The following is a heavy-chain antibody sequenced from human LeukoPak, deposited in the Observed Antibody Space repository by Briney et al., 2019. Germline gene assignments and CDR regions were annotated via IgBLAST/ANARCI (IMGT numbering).Heavy chain of an antibody. CDR3: ARYYYDSSAYYPDY. CDR1: GGSISSSIYY. J-gene: IGHJ4*02. Sequence: PSETLSLTCTVSGGSISSSIYYWGWIRQPPEKGLEWIGSVYYNGNTYYNPSLKSRVTISVDTSKNQFSLKLSSVTAADTAVYYCARYYYDSSAYYPDYWGQGTLVTVSS. D-gene: IGHD3-22*01. CDR2: VYYNGNT. V-gene: IGHV4-39*01.